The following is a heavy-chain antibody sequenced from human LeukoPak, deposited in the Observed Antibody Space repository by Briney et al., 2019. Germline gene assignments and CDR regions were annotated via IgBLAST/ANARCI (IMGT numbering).Heavy chain of an antibody. D-gene: IGHD5-24*01. J-gene: IGHJ4*02. CDR2: ISSSSLYI. V-gene: IGHV3-21*04. CDR3: AREGDGYNSPIDY. Sequence: GGSLRLSCAASGFTLSTYSLNWVRQAPGKGLEWVSSISSSSLYIYYADSVKGRFTISRDNAKNSLFLQMNSLRAEDTAVYYCAREGDGYNSPIDYWGQGTLVTVSS. CDR1: GFTLSTYS.